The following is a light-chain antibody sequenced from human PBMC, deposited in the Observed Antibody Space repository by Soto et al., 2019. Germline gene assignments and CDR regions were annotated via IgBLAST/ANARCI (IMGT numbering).Light chain of an antibody. CDR1: SSDVGGYNY. J-gene: IGLJ2*01. Sequence: QSALTQPASVSGSPGQSITISCTGTSSDVGGYNYVSWYQHHPGKAPKLIIYEVSHRPSGVSNRFSGSKSGNTASLTISGLQAEDEADYYCNSYTSSTTLVFGGGTKVTVL. CDR2: EVS. V-gene: IGLV2-14*01. CDR3: NSYTSSTTLV.